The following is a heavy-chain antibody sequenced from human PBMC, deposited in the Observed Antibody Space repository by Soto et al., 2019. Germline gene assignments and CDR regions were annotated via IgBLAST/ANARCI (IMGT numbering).Heavy chain of an antibody. CDR2: IDWDDDK. Sequence: SGPTLVNPTQTLTLTCTFSAFSLSTGGVGVGWIRQPPGKALEWLALIDWDDDKYYSTSLKTRLTISKDTSKNQVVLTMTNMDPVDTATYYCARIRSYYYDSSGYYLALDAFDIWGQGTMVTVSS. V-gene: IGHV2-70*01. J-gene: IGHJ3*02. CDR1: AFSLSTGGVG. CDR3: ARIRSYYYDSSGYYLALDAFDI. D-gene: IGHD3-22*01.